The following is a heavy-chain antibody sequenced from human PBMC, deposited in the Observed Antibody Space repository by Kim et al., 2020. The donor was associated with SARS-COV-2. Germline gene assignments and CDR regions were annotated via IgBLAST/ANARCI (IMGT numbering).Heavy chain of an antibody. CDR2: IYYSGST. V-gene: IGHV4-39*07. Sequence: SETLSLTCTVSGGSISSSSYYWGWIRQPPGKGLEWIGSIYYSGSTYYNPSLKSRGTISVDTSKNQFSLKLSSVTAADTAVYYCARFIPGDYDSALAADYWGQGTLVTVSS. CDR3: ARFIPGDYDSALAADY. CDR1: GGSISSSSYY. D-gene: IGHD5-12*01. J-gene: IGHJ4*02.